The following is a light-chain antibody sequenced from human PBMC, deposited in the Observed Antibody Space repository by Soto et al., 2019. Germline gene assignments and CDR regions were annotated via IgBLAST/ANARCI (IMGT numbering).Light chain of an antibody. J-gene: IGKJ3*01. V-gene: IGKV3D-20*01. CDR1: QSVSSNY. CDR3: QQYGGSPFT. CDR2: AAS. Sequence: EIVLTQSPATLSLSPGERAALSCGSSQSVSSNYLAWYQQKPGLAPRLLIYAASTRATGVPDRFSGSGSGTDFALTISRLETEDFAVYYCQQYGGSPFTFGPGTKVDIK.